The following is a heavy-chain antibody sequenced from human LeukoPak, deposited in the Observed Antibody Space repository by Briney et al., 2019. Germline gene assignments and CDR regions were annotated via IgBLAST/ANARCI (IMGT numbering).Heavy chain of an antibody. CDR2: VKQDGNEK. J-gene: IGHJ6*02. D-gene: IGHD2-21*02. CDR3: ARSYCGGDCYSPYGMDV. CDR1: GFTFSSYW. V-gene: IGHV3-7*01. Sequence: GGSLRLSCAVSGFTFSSYWMSWVRQAPGKGLEWVASVKQDGNEKYYVDSVKGRFTISRDNAKNSLFLQMSSLRAEDTAVYYCARSYCGGDCYSPYGMDVWGQGTTVTASS.